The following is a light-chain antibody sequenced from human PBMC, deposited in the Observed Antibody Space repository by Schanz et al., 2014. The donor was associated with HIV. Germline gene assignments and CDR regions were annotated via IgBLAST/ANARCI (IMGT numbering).Light chain of an antibody. CDR3: CSYAGSSTSL. CDR2: EVN. J-gene: IGLJ2*01. V-gene: IGLV2-23*02. CDR1: SSDVGSYNF. Sequence: QSALTQPASVSGSPGQSITISCTGTSSDVGSYNFVSWYQQHPGKAPKGMIYEVNKRPSGISSRFSGSKSGNTASLTISGLQAEDEADYYCCSYAGSSTSLFGGGTKLTVL.